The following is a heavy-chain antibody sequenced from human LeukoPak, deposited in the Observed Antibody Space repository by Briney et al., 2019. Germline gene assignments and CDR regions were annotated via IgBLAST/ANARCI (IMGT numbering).Heavy chain of an antibody. V-gene: IGHV3-23*01. Sequence: GGSLRLSCAASGFTFSSYTMSWVRQAPGKGLEWVSSITGSGDSTYDADSVEGRFTISRDNSKNTLYLQVNSLRAEDTAVYYCAKVLEQWLIRGGAFDMWGQGTMVTVSS. CDR1: GFTFSSYT. CDR3: AKVLEQWLIRGGAFDM. D-gene: IGHD6-19*01. J-gene: IGHJ3*02. CDR2: ITGSGDST.